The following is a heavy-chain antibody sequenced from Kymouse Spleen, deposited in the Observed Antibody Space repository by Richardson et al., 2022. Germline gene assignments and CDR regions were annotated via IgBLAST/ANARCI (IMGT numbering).Heavy chain of an antibody. CDR1: GYTFTSYA. CDR2: INAGNGNT. J-gene: IGHJ1*01. D-gene: IGHD3-9*01. V-gene: IGHV1-3*01. Sequence: QVQLVQSGAEVKKPGASVKVSCKASGYTFTSYAMHWVRQAPGQRLEWMGWINAGNGNTKYSQKFQGRVTITRDTSASTAYMELSSLRSEDTAVYYCARPLRYFDWSPLFQHWGQGTLVTVSS. CDR3: ARPLRYFDWSPLFQH.